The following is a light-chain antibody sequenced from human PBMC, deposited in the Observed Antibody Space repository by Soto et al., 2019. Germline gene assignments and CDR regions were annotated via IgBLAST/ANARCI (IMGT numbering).Light chain of an antibody. CDR2: EVS. V-gene: IGLV2-8*01. CDR3: SSYAGSNNFEVV. Sequence: QSALTQPPSASGSPGQSVTISSTGTSSDVGGYNYVSWYQQHPGKAPKLMIYEVSKRPSGVPDRFSGSKSGNTASLTVSGLQAEDEADYYCSSYAGSNNFEVVFGGGTKVTVL. J-gene: IGLJ2*01. CDR1: SSDVGGYNY.